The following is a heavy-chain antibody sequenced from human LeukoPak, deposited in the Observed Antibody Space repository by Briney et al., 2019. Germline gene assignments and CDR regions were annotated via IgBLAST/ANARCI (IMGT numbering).Heavy chain of an antibody. CDR1: GFTFSSYA. J-gene: IGHJ4*02. CDR2: LSGSGGAT. CDR3: AKHGGGTYSVLDS. Sequence: LGGSLRLSCAASGFTFSSYAMNWVRQTPEKGLEWVSGLSGSGGATYYADSVKDRFTISRDNSKNILYLQMSSLRAEDTALYYCAKHGGGTYSVLDSWGQGTLVTVSS. V-gene: IGHV3-23*01. D-gene: IGHD1-26*01.